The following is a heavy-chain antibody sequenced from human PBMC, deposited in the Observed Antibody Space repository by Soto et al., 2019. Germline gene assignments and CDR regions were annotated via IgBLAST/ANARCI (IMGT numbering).Heavy chain of an antibody. J-gene: IGHJ3*02. D-gene: IGHD2-2*01. CDR3: ARGVGGSSLDAFDI. CDR1: GFTFSNYA. Sequence: QVQLVESGGGVVQPGRSLRLSCAASGFTFSNYAMHWVRQAPGKGLEWVAVIWYDGSNKYYADSVKGRFTISRDNSKNTLYLQMNSLRAEDTAVYYCARGVGGSSLDAFDIWGQGTMVTVSS. CDR2: IWYDGSNK. V-gene: IGHV3-33*08.